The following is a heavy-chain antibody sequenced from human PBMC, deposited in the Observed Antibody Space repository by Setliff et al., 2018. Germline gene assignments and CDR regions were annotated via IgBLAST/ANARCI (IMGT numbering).Heavy chain of an antibody. CDR3: AISSLSICRGGNCPNVFDI. D-gene: IGHD2-15*01. Sequence: ASVKVSCKPSGYTFTNYGITWVRQAPGQGLEWMGWINNYNTNTNYAQKLQGRVTMTKDTSARAAYMELTSLRSDDTAMYYCAISSLSICRGGNCPNVFDILGQGTMVTVSS. CDR1: GYTFTNYG. J-gene: IGHJ3*02. CDR2: INNYNTNT. V-gene: IGHV1-18*01.